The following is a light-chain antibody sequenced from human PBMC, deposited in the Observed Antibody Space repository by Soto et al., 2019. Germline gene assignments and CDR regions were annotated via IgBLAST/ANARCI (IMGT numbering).Light chain of an antibody. CDR2: AVS. Sequence: EMVMTQSPVTLSVSPGEGATLFCRASQSVRNNLAWYQQKPGLAPRLLIYAVSTRATGVPARFSGNGSETEFTLTISGLQSDDFALYYCQQYNKWPPWTFGQGTKVEIK. CDR1: QSVRNN. V-gene: IGKV3-15*01. CDR3: QQYNKWPPWT. J-gene: IGKJ1*01.